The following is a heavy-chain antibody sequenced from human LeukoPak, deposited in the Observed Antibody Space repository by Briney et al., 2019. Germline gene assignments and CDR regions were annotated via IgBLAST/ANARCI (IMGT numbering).Heavy chain of an antibody. J-gene: IGHJ2*01. CDR1: GGSISSGYYY. CDR3: ARAYYDSSGPWYFDL. Sequence: SQTLSLTCTVSGGSISSGYYYWSWIRHPPWKGLEWIGYIYYSGSTYYNPSLKSRVTISVDTSKNQFSLKLSSVTAADTAVYYCARAYYDSSGPWYFDLWGRGTLVTVSS. CDR2: IYYSGST. D-gene: IGHD3-22*01. V-gene: IGHV4-30-4*08.